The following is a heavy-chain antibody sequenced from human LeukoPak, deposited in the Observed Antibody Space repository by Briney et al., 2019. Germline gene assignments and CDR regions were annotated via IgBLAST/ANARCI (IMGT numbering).Heavy chain of an antibody. J-gene: IGHJ4*02. CDR2: INSDGSTV. CDR3: ARVGQGLDY. Sequence: GESLKISCAASGFTFSTYCMHWVRQTPGRGLVWVSRINSDGSTVNYSESVKGRFTISRDNAKNTLYLQMNSLRAEDTAMYYCARVGQGLDYWGQGTLVTVSS. CDR1: GFTFSTYC. V-gene: IGHV3-74*01.